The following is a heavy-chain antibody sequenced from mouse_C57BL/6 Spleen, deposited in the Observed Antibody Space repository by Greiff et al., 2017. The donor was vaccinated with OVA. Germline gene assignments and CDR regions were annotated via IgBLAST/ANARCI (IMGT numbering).Heavy chain of an antibody. V-gene: IGHV1-54*01. CDR3: ARSGRVYSNYGAMDY. CDR1: GYAFTNYL. J-gene: IGHJ4*01. D-gene: IGHD2-5*01. CDR2: INPGSGGT. Sequence: QVQLQQSGAELVRPGTSVKVSCKASGYAFTNYLIEWVKQRPGQGLEWIGVINPGSGGTNYTEKFQGKATLTADKSSSTAYMQLSSLTSEDSAVYFCARSGRVYSNYGAMDYWGQGTSVTVSS.